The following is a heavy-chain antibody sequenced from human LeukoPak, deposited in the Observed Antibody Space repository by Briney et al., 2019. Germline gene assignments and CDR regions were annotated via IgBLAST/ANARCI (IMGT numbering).Heavy chain of an antibody. V-gene: IGHV3-7*01. J-gene: IGHJ4*02. D-gene: IGHD3-22*01. CDR2: IKQDGSEK. CDR3: ARADDSSGRLFDY. Sequence: PGGSLRLSCAASGFTFSSYWMSWVRQAPGKGLEWVANIKQDGSEKYYVDSVKGRFTISRDNAKNSLYLQMVSLRAEGTAVYYCARADDSSGRLFDYWGQGTLVTVSS. CDR1: GFTFSSYW.